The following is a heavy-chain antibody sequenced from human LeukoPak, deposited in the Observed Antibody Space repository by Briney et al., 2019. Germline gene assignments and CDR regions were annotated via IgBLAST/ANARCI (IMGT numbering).Heavy chain of an antibody. Sequence: SETLSLTCTVSGGSISSSSYYWGWIRQPPGKGLEWIGSIYYSGSTYYNPSLKSRVTISVDTSKNQFSLKLSSVTAADTAGYYCARSLGYDTTFDYWGQGTLVTVSS. CDR3: ARSLGYDTTFDY. J-gene: IGHJ4*02. V-gene: IGHV4-39*07. CDR2: IYYSGST. D-gene: IGHD3-22*01. CDR1: GGSISSSSYY.